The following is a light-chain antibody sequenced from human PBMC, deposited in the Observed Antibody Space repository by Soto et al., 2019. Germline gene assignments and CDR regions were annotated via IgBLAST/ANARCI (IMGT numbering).Light chain of an antibody. CDR3: LLSYSGARVL. J-gene: IGLJ2*01. CDR1: TGTVTSGHY. V-gene: IGLV7-46*01. Sequence: QAVVTQEPSLTVSPGGTVTLTCGSSTGTVTSGHYPYWFQQKPGRAPTTLISDTSNKHSWTPARFSGSLLGGKAALTLSGAQREDEADYYCLLSYSGARVLFGGGTKLTVL. CDR2: DTS.